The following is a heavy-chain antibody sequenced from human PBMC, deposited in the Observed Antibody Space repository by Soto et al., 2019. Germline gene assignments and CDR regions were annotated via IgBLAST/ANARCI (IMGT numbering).Heavy chain of an antibody. J-gene: IGHJ5*02. V-gene: IGHV2-70*01. CDR2: IDWDDDK. CDR3: ARIRSCSGGSSWWFDP. CDR1: GFSLSTSGMC. Sequence: GSGPALVNPKQTLTLTCTFSGFSLSTSGMCVSWIRQPPGKALEWLALIDWDDDKYYSTSLKTRLTISKDTSKNQVVLTLTNMDPVDTATYYXARIRSCSGGSSWWFDPWGQGTLVTVSS. D-gene: IGHD2-15*01.